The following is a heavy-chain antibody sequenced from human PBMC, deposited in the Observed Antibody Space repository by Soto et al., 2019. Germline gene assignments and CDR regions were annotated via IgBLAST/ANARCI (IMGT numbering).Heavy chain of an antibody. CDR1: VFTFSRYW. V-gene: IGHV3-74*01. CDR3: ARQEGAAFYYDGMDV. J-gene: IGHJ6*02. Sequence: PGGSLRLSCAASVFTFSRYWMHWVRQAPGKGLVWVSRINSDGSITNYADSVKGRFTISRDNAKNTLYLHMNSLRAEDTAVYYCARQEGAAFYYDGMDVWGQGTTVTVSS. CDR2: INSDGSIT.